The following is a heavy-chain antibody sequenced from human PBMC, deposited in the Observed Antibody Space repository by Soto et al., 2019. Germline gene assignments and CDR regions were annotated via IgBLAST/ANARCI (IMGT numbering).Heavy chain of an antibody. J-gene: IGHJ4*02. V-gene: IGHV3-23*01. CDR1: GFTFSSYA. Sequence: HPGGSLRLSCAASGFTFSSYAMSWVRQAPGKGLEWVSAISGSGGSTYYADSVKGRFTISRDNSKNTLYLQMNSLRAEDTAVYYCAKMPPTTTATVGYFDYWGQGTLVTVSS. D-gene: IGHD4-17*01. CDR3: AKMPPTTTATVGYFDY. CDR2: ISGSGGST.